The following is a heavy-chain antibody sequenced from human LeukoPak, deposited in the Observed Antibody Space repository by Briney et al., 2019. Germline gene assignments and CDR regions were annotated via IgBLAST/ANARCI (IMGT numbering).Heavy chain of an antibody. CDR3: ARVGYSSSWWNYFDY. J-gene: IGHJ4*02. Sequence: PSQTLSLTCTVSGGSISSGGYYWSWLRQHPGKGLEWIGYIYYSGSTYYNPSLKSRVTISVDTSKNQFSLKLSSVTDADTAGYYCARVGYSSSWWNYFDYWGQGTLVTVSS. V-gene: IGHV4-31*03. D-gene: IGHD6-13*01. CDR1: GGSISSGGYY. CDR2: IYYSGST.